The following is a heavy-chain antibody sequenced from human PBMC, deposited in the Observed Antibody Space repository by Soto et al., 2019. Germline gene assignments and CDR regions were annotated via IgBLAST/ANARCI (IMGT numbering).Heavy chain of an antibody. CDR2: FSSSSSYI. V-gene: IGHV3-21*01. CDR3: ASSGGDILTGYYIPYYYYYGMDV. J-gene: IGHJ6*02. D-gene: IGHD3-9*01. Sequence: GGSLRLSCAASGFTFSSYRMNWVRQAPGKGLEWVSSFSSSSSYIYYADSVKGRFTISRDNAKNSLYLQMNSLRAEDTAVYYCASSGGDILTGYYIPYYYYYGMDVGGQGTTVTVPS. CDR1: GFTFSSYR.